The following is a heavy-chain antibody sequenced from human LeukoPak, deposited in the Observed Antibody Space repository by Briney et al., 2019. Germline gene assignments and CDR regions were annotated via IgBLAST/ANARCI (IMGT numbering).Heavy chain of an antibody. CDR1: GFTFSRYW. CDR3: ARDKSAGADTGSSFYY. D-gene: IGHD3-10*01. Sequence: GGSLRLSCAASGFTFSRYWMTWVRQAPGKGLEWVANIKEDGSKKNYVDSVKGRFTFSRDNAKNSLYLQMDSLRAEDTAVYYCARDKSAGADTGSSFYYWGQGALVTVSS. J-gene: IGHJ4*02. V-gene: IGHV3-7*03. CDR2: IKEDGSKK.